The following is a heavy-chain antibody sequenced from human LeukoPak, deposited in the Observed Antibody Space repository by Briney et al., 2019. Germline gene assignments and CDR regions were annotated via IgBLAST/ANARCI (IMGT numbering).Heavy chain of an antibody. D-gene: IGHD5-18*01. Sequence: SETLSLTCTVSGGSISTYYWSWIRQPPGKGLEWIGYIYYSGNTNYNPSLKSRVTISVDTSKNQFSLKLTSVTAADTAVYYCARAPIPGYGHYYFDYWGQGTLVSVSS. CDR3: ARAPIPGYGHYYFDY. CDR2: IYYSGNT. V-gene: IGHV4-59*12. J-gene: IGHJ4*02. CDR1: GGSISTYY.